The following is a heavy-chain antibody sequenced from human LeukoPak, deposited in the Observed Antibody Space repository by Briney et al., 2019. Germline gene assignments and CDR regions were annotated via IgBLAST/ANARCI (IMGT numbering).Heavy chain of an antibody. CDR3: ARGNTTIDAAFDI. CDR1: GGSISSSSYY. CDR2: IYYSGST. D-gene: IGHD5-18*01. J-gene: IGHJ3*02. V-gene: IGHV4-39*07. Sequence: SETLSLTCTVSGGSISSSSYYWGWIRQPPGKGLEWIGSIYYSGSTYYNPSLKSRVTISVDTSKNQFSLKLSSVTAGDTAVYYCARGNTTIDAAFDIWGQGTMVTVSS.